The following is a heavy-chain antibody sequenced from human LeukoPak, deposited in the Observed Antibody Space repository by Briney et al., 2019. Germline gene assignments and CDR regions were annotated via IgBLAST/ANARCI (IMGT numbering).Heavy chain of an antibody. J-gene: IGHJ4*02. V-gene: IGHV4-61*02. CDR1: GGSISSGSYY. CDR3: ARDYGGNSGY. Sequence: PSQTLSLTCTVSGGSISSGSYYWSWIRQPAGKGLEWIGRIYTSGSTNYNPSLKSRVTISVDTSKNQFSLKLSSVTAADTAVYYCARDYGGNSGYWGQGTLVTVSS. CDR2: IYTSGST. D-gene: IGHD4-23*01.